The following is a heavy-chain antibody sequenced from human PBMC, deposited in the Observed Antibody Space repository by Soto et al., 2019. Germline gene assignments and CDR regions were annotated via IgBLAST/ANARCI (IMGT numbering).Heavy chain of an antibody. Sequence: ASVKVSCKASGGTFSSYAISWVRRAPGQGLEWMGGIIPIFGTANYAQKFQGRVTITADESTSTAYMELSSLRSEDTAVYYCARVQDYSNAFDIWGQGTMVTVSS. V-gene: IGHV1-69*13. D-gene: IGHD4-4*01. CDR3: ARVQDYSNAFDI. J-gene: IGHJ3*02. CDR2: IIPIFGTA. CDR1: GGTFSSYA.